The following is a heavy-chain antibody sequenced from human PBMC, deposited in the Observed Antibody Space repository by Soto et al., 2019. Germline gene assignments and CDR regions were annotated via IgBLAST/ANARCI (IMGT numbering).Heavy chain of an antibody. CDR3: ARDLGALDYNYDFWSGYPSWYFDY. Sequence: GSLRLSCAASVFTFSSYEMNWVRQAPWKGLEWVSYISSSGSTIYYADSVKGRFTISRDNAKNSLYLQMNSLRDEDTAVYYCARDLGALDYNYDFWSGYPSWYFDYWGQGTLVTVSS. V-gene: IGHV3-48*03. CDR1: VFTFSSYE. J-gene: IGHJ4*02. D-gene: IGHD3-3*01. CDR2: ISSSGSTI.